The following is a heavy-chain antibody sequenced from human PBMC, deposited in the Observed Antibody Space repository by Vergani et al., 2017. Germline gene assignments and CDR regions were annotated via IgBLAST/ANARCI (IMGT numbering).Heavy chain of an antibody. CDR3: AKGGVVPAAPPPYMRYNWKGGAFDI. D-gene: IGHD2-2*01. V-gene: IGHV3-23*01. CDR1: GFTFSSYA. CDR2: ISGSGGST. J-gene: IGHJ3*02. Sequence: EVQLLESGGGLVQPGGSLRLSCAASGFTFSSYAMSWVRQAPGKGLEWVSAISGSGGSTYYADSVKGRFTISRDNSKNTLYLQMNSLRAEDTAVYYCAKGGVVPAAPPPYMRYNWKGGAFDIWGQGTMVTVSS.